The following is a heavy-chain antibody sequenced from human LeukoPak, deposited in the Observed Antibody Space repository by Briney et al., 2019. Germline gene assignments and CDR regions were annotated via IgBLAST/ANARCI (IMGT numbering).Heavy chain of an antibody. Sequence: SETLSLTCTVSGGSISSSSYYWGWIRQPPGEGLEWIGSIYYSGSTYYNPSLKSRVTISVDTSKNQFSLKLSSVTAADTAVYYCARRVWFDPWGQGTLVTISS. CDR2: IYYSGST. V-gene: IGHV4-39*01. CDR1: GGSISSSSYY. D-gene: IGHD3-10*01. J-gene: IGHJ5*02. CDR3: ARRVWFDP.